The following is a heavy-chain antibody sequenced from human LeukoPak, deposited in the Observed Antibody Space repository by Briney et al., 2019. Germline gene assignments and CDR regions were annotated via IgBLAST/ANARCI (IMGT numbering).Heavy chain of an antibody. D-gene: IGHD4-23*01. J-gene: IGHJ5*02. CDR3: ARTDYGGNSRWFDP. V-gene: IGHV3-23*01. CDR2: ISGSGGST. CDR1: GFTFSSYA. Sequence: PGGSLRLSCAASGFTFSSYAMSWVRQAPGKGLEWVSAISGSGGSTYYADSVKGRFTISRDNSKNTLYLQMNSLRAEDTAVYYCARTDYGGNSRWFDPWGQGTLVTVSS.